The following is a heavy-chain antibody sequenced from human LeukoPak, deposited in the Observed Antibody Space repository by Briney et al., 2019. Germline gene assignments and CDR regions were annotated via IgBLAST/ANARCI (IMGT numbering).Heavy chain of an antibody. J-gene: IGHJ4*02. CDR2: ISSSSSYI. CDR1: GFTFSSYS. V-gene: IGHV3-21*01. Sequence: GGSLRLSCAASGFTFSSYSMNWVRQAPGKGLEWVSSISSSSSYIYYADSVKGRFTISRDNAKNSLYLQMNSLRAEDTAVYYCARSGYSSGYYPPDYWGQGTLVTVSS. D-gene: IGHD3-22*01. CDR3: ARSGYSSGYYPPDY.